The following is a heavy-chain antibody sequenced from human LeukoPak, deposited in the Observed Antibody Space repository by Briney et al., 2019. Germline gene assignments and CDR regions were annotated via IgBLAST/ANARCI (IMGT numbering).Heavy chain of an antibody. CDR1: GFNFSAYW. V-gene: IGHV3-7*04. CDR2: IKDDGSDK. J-gene: IGHJ4*02. D-gene: IGHD5-12*01. Sequence: GGSLRLACSASGFNFSAYWMTWVRQAPGKGLEWVANIKDDGSDKYYMESVKGRFTISRDNAKNSLYLQMNSLRAEDTAVYYCARVGYSGYIFDYWGQGTLVTVSS. CDR3: ARVGYSGYIFDY.